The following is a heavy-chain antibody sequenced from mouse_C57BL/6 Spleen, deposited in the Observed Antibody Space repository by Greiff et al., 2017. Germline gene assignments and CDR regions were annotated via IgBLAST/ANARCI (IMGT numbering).Heavy chain of an antibody. Sequence: EVQLQESGPGLVKPSQSLSLTCSVTGYSITSGYYWNWIRQFPGNKLEWMGYISYDGSNNYNPSLKNRISITRDTSKNQFFLKLNSVTTEDTATYYCAREGDSNRYYYAMDYWGQGTSVTVSS. D-gene: IGHD2-5*01. J-gene: IGHJ4*01. CDR1: GYSITSGYY. CDR3: AREGDSNRYYYAMDY. CDR2: ISYDGSN. V-gene: IGHV3-6*01.